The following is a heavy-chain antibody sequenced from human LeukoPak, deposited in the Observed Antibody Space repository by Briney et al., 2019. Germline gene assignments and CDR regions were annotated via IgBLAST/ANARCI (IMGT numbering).Heavy chain of an antibody. CDR1: GGSISSGDYY. CDR2: IYYSGST. D-gene: IGHD3-22*01. CDR3: ARGNYYYDSSGHQNYFDY. Sequence: PSETLSLTCTVSGGSISSGDYYWSWIRQPPGKGLEWIGYIYYSGSTYYNPSLKSRVTISVDTSKNQFSLKLSSVTAADTAVYYCARGNYYYDSSGHQNYFDYWGQGTLVTVSS. V-gene: IGHV4-30-4*08. J-gene: IGHJ4*02.